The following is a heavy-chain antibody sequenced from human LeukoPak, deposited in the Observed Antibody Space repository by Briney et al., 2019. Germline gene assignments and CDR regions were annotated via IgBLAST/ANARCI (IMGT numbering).Heavy chain of an antibody. D-gene: IGHD1-26*01. Sequence: GGSLRLSCAASGFTFSSYWMSWVRQAPGKGLEWVANIKQDGGEKYYVDSVEGRFTISRDNAKTSLYLQMTSLRAEDTAVYYCARDRSFRGNYYFDYWGQGAQVTVSS. CDR3: ARDRSFRGNYYFDY. J-gene: IGHJ4*02. CDR2: IKQDGGEK. V-gene: IGHV3-7*01. CDR1: GFTFSSYW.